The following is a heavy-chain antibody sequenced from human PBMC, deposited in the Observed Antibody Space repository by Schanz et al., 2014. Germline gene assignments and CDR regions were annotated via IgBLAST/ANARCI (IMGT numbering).Heavy chain of an antibody. V-gene: IGHV3-33*06. CDR3: AKVAPAATYLDS. Sequence: VQLVESGGGLVQPGGSLRLSCAASGFTVSNSYIHWVRQAPGKGLEWVAATRYDGNNKYYVDSVKGRFTISRDNSKNTLYLQVNSLSAEDTAVYYCAKVAPAATYLDSWGLGTLVTVSS. CDR1: GFTVSNSY. CDR2: TRYDGNNK. J-gene: IGHJ4*02. D-gene: IGHD2-2*01.